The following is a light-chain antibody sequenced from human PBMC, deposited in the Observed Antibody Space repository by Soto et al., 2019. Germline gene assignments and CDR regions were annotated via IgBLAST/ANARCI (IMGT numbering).Light chain of an antibody. CDR2: LGS. Sequence: DIVMTQSPLSLPVTPGEPASISCRSSQSLLHSNGYNYLDWYLQKPGQSPQLLIYLGSNRATGVTDRSDGSGSGREIPRKISRGEEEDVGGKDCMQALQAPPWTFGPGNNVHIK. CDR1: QSLLHSNGYNY. J-gene: IGKJ3*01. CDR3: MQALQAPPWT. V-gene: IGKV2-28*01.